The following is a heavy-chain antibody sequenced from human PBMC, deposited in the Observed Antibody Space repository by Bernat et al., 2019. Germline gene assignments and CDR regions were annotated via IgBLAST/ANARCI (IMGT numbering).Heavy chain of an antibody. Sequence: QVQLVQSGAEVKKPGASVKVSCKVSGYTLTELSMHWVRQAPGKGLEWMGGFDPEDGETIYAQKFQGRVTMTEDTSTDTASMELSSLRSEDTAVYYCATLKTIPRRVPDAFDIWGQGAIVTISS. J-gene: IGHJ3*02. CDR1: GYTLTELS. CDR2: FDPEDGET. V-gene: IGHV1-24*01. CDR3: ATLKTIPRRVPDAFDI. D-gene: IGHD1-14*01.